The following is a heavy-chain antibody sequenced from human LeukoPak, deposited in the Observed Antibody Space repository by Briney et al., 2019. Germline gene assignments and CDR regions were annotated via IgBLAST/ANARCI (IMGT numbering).Heavy chain of an antibody. J-gene: IGHJ4*02. D-gene: IGHD3-3*01. Sequence: GSLRLSCAASGLTFSSYAMAWVRQPPGKGLEWIGEIYHSGSTNYNPSLKSRVTISVDKSKNQFSLKLSSVTAADTAVYYCARARRDGDDFWSGYSPYFDYWGQGTLVTVSS. V-gene: IGHV4-4*02. CDR3: ARARRDGDDFWSGYSPYFDY. CDR2: IYHSGST. CDR1: GLTFSSYAM.